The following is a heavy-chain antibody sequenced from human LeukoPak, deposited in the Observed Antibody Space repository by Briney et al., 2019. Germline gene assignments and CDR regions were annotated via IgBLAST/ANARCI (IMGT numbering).Heavy chain of an antibody. CDR2: INHSGST. J-gene: IGHJ4*02. V-gene: IGHV4-34*01. CDR1: GGSFSGYY. Sequence: PSETLSLTCAVYGGSFSGYYWSWIRQPPGKGLEWIGEINHSGSTNYNPSLKSRVTISVDTSKNQFSLKLGSVTAADTAVYYCARGPYGYYFDYWGQGTLVTVSS. CDR3: ARGPYGYYFDY. D-gene: IGHD4-17*01.